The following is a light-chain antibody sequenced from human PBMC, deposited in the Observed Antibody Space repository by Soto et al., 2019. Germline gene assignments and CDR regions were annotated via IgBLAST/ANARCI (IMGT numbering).Light chain of an antibody. V-gene: IGLV1-40*01. CDR3: QSYDSSLSASI. CDR1: SSNIGAGYD. Sequence: QSVLTQPPSVSGAPGQRVTISCTGSSSNIGAGYDVHWYQQLPGTAPKLLIYGNTNRPSGVPDRFSGSKSGTSASLAITGLQAEDEADYYCQSYDSSLSASIFGGVTKLTVL. CDR2: GNT. J-gene: IGLJ2*01.